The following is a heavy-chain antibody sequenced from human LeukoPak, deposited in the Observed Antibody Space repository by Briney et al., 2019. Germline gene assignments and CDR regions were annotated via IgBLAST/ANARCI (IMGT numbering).Heavy chain of an antibody. CDR1: GFTFSSHA. CDR2: ISGSGGST. Sequence: GGSLRLSCAASGFTFSSHAMSWVRQAPGKGLEWVSAISGSGGSTYYADSVKGRFTISRDNSKNTLYLQMNSLRAEDTAVYYCAAPRPYCSSTSCHSYYYYGMDVWGQGTTVTVSS. J-gene: IGHJ6*02. D-gene: IGHD2-2*01. V-gene: IGHV3-23*01. CDR3: AAPRPYCSSTSCHSYYYYGMDV.